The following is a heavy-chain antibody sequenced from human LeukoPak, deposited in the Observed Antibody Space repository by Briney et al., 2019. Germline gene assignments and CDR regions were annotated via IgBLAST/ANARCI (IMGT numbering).Heavy chain of an antibody. CDR1: GGSFSGYY. V-gene: IGHV4-34*01. CDR3: ARLHRGVAAAGTGYYFDY. Sequence: PSETLSLTCAVYGGSFSGYYWSWIRQPPGKGLXXXXXXXHSGSTNYNPSLKSRVTISVDTSKNQFSLKLSSVTAADTAVHYCARLHRGVAAAGTGYYFDYWGQGTLVTVSS. J-gene: IGHJ4*02. D-gene: IGHD6-13*01. CDR2: XXHSGST.